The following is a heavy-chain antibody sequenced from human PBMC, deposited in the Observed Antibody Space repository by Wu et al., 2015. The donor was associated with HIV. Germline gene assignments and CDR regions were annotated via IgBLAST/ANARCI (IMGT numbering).Heavy chain of an antibody. CDR3: ARGPWDYYDSSGYPYYFDY. CDR2: INPNSGGT. CDR1: GYTFTGYY. J-gene: IGHJ4*02. Sequence: QVQLVQSGAEVKKPGASVKVSCKASGYTFTGYYMHWVRQAPGQGLEWMGWINPNSGGTNYAQKFQGRVTMTRDTSISTAYMELSRLRSDDTAVYYCARGPWDYYDSSGYPYYFDYWGQGTLVTVSS. D-gene: IGHD3-22*01. V-gene: IGHV1-2*02.